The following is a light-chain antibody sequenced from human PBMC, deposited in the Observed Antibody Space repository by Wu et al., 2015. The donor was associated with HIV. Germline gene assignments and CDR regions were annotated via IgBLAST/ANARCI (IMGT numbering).Light chain of an antibody. V-gene: IGKV3-11*01. CDR2: DAS. CDR3: LHYKSDLQT. CDR1: QSVSHY. Sequence: EIVLTQSPATLSLSPGERATLSCRASQSVSHYLAWYQQKPGQAPRLLIHDASNRATGIPARFSGSGSGTDFTLTITSLQPDDLGTYYCLHYKSDLQTFGQGTKVEVK. J-gene: IGKJ1*01.